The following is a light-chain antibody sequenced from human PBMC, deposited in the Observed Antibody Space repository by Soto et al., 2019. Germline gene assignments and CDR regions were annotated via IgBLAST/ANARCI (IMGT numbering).Light chain of an antibody. V-gene: IGKV4-1*01. CDR2: WAS. CDR3: QQYFRFPWT. Sequence: DIVMTQSPDSLAVSLGERATINCKSRQSALYTSNNKNYLAWYQQRPGQPPNQPIYWASTRESGVPDQFSSNCYETDFTPTIRPLQAEDVSIYYCQQYFRFPWTVGQGTKVEIK. J-gene: IGKJ1*01. CDR1: QSALYTSNNKNY.